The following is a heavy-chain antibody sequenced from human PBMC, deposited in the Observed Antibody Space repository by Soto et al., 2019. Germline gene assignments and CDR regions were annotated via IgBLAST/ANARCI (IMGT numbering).Heavy chain of an antibody. CDR2: ISGSGGST. D-gene: IGHD1-26*01. J-gene: IGHJ4*02. CDR3: AKDLGNELLYFDY. V-gene: IGHV3-23*01. Sequence: GGSLRLSCTASGFTFSSHAMSWVRQAPGKGLEWVSAISGSGGSTYYADSVKGRFTISRDNSKNTLYLQMNSLRAEDTAVYYCAKDLGNELLYFDYWGQGTLVTVSS. CDR1: GFTFSSHA.